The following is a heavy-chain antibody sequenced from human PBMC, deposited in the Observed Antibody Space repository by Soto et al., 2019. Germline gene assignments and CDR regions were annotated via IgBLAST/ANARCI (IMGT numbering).Heavy chain of an antibody. CDR1: GYTLTSYA. D-gene: IGHD2-15*01. CDR3: ARGAKNDCSGGSCYVYYYYMDV. J-gene: IGHJ6*03. CDR2: INAGNGNT. V-gene: IGHV1-3*01. Sequence: ASVKVSCKASGYTLTSYAMQWVRQAPGQRLEWMGWINAGNGNTKYSQKFQGRVTITRDTSASTAYMELSSLRSEDTAVYYCARGAKNDCSGGSCYVYYYYMDVWGKGTTVTVSS.